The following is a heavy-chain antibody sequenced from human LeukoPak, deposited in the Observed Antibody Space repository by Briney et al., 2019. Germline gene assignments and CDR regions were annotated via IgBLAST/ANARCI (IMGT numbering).Heavy chain of an antibody. V-gene: IGHV1-69*04. D-gene: IGHD5-24*01. CDR3: ARAEMATAQRNDY. Sequence: ASVKVSCKASGGTFSSYAISWVRQAPGQGLEWMGRIIPILGIANYAQKFQGRVTITADKSTSTAYMELSSLRSEDTAVYYCARAEMATAQRNDYXGQGTLVTVSS. CDR2: IIPILGIA. J-gene: IGHJ4*02. CDR1: GGTFSSYA.